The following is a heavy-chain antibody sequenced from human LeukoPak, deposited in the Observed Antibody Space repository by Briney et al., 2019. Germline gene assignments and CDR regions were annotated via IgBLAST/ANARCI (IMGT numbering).Heavy chain of an antibody. D-gene: IGHD2-2*02. CDR1: GYTFTGYY. J-gene: IGHJ3*02. CDR3: ASPVVVPAAIVGGSDAFDI. CDR2: INPNRGGT. V-gene: IGHV1-2*02. Sequence: ASVKVSCKASGYTFTGYYMHWVRQAPGQGLEWMGRINPNRGGTNYAQKFQGRVTMTRDTSISTAYMELTRLRSDDTAVYYCASPVVVPAAIVGGSDAFDIWGQGTMVTVSS.